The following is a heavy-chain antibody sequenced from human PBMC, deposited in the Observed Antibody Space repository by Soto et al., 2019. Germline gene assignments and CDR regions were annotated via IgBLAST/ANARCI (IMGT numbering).Heavy chain of an antibody. Sequence: GGSLRLSCAASGFTFSSYGMHWVRQAPGKGLEWVAVIWYDGSDKYYADSVKGRFTISRDNSKNTLYLQMNSLRAEDTAVYYCTGLLEPRSDYYYYGMDVWGQGTTVTVSS. V-gene: IGHV3-33*01. CDR1: GFTFSSYG. D-gene: IGHD1-1*01. CDR2: IWYDGSDK. CDR3: TGLLEPRSDYYYYGMDV. J-gene: IGHJ6*02.